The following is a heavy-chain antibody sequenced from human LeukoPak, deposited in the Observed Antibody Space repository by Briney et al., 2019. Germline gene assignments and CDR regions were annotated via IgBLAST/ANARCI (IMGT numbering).Heavy chain of an antibody. CDR1: GGTFSSYG. CDR2: IIPIFGTA. D-gene: IGHD3-10*01. V-gene: IGHV1-69*06. Sequence: SVKVSCKASGGTFSSYGISWVRQAPGQGLEWMGGIIPIFGTANYAQKFQGRVTITADKSTSTAYMELSSLRSEDTAVYYCARGGNMVRVVPYYYYYYMDVWGKGTTVTVSS. J-gene: IGHJ6*03. CDR3: ARGGNMVRVVPYYYYYYMDV.